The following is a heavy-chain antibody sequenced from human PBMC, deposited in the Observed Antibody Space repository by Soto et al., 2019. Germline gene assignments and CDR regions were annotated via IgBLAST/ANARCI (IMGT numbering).Heavy chain of an antibody. J-gene: IGHJ4*02. CDR3: AKEGDGYKIEY. V-gene: IGHV3-30*18. CDR2: ISYDGSNK. D-gene: IGHD5-12*01. CDR1: GFTFSSYG. Sequence: GGSLRLSCGASGFTFSSYGMHWVRQAPGKGLEWVAVISYDGSNKYYADSVKGRFTISRDNSKNTLYLQMNSLRAEDTAVYYCAKEGDGYKIEYWGQGTLVTVSS.